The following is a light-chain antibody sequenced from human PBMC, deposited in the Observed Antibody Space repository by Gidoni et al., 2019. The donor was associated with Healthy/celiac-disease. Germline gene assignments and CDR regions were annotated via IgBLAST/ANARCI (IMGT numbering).Light chain of an antibody. CDR1: QSISSY. Sequence: DTQMTQSPSSLSAAVGDRVTITCRASQSISSYLNWYQQKPGKAPNLLLYAASSLQNGVPSRFSGSGSCTDFILTISSLQPEDFATYYCQQSYSTASITFGQGTQLEIK. J-gene: IGKJ5*01. V-gene: IGKV1-39*01. CDR3: QQSYSTASIT. CDR2: AAS.